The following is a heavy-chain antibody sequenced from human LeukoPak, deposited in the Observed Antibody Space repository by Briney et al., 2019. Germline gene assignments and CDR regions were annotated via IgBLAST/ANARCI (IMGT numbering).Heavy chain of an antibody. CDR1: GFTVSSNY. CDR2: IYSGGST. J-gene: IGHJ1*01. V-gene: IGHV3-53*01. D-gene: IGHD3-22*01. CDR3: ARVSYYDSSGYYWEIDFQH. Sequence: GGSLRLSCAASGFTVSSNYMSWVRQAPGKGLEWVSVIYSGGSTYYADSVKGRFTISRDNSKNTLYLQMNSLRAEDTAVYYCARVSYYDSSGYYWEIDFQHWGQGTLVTVSS.